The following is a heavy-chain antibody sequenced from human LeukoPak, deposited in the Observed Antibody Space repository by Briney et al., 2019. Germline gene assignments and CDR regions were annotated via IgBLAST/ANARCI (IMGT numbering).Heavy chain of an antibody. Sequence: GRSLRLSCAASGFTFSSYAMSWVRQAPGKGLEWVSAISGSGGSTYYADSVKGRFTISRDNSKNTLYLQMNSLRAEDTAVYYCAKSRWGYCSSTPYYWGQGTLVTVSS. D-gene: IGHD2-2*01. CDR1: GFTFSSYA. CDR2: ISGSGGST. J-gene: IGHJ4*02. V-gene: IGHV3-23*01. CDR3: AKSRWGYCSSTPYY.